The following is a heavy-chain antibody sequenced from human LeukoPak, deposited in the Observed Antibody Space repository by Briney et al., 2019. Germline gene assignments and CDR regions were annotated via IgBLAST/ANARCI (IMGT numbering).Heavy chain of an antibody. D-gene: IGHD3-16*01. V-gene: IGHV4-34*01. Sequence: SETLSLTCAVYGGSFSGYYWSWIRQPPGKGLEWIGEINHSGSTNYNPSLKSRVTISVDTPKNQFSVKLSSVTAADTAVYYCARGGGYYYMDVWDKGTTVTVSS. J-gene: IGHJ6*03. CDR1: GGSFSGYY. CDR3: ARGGGYYYMDV. CDR2: INHSGST.